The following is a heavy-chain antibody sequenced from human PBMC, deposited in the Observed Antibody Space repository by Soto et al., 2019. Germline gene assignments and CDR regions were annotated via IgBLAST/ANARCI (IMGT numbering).Heavy chain of an antibody. Sequence: PCGSLRLSCAASGFTFRSYTMNWVRQTPGKGLEWVSSITSSNSYTYYADSVQGRCTISRDNSRNSVYLEMNRLRVEDTAVYYCVRDHGRSRDLLDYWGQGTLVTVSS. J-gene: IGHJ4*02. CDR1: GFTFRSYT. CDR3: VRDHGRSRDLLDY. V-gene: IGHV3-21*01. CDR2: ITSSNSYT.